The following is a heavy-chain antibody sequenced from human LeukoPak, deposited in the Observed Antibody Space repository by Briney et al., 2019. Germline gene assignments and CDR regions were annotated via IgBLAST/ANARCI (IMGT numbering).Heavy chain of an antibody. V-gene: IGHV1-69*05. D-gene: IGHD3-16*01. CDR3: ARALGPSHGAFDI. Sequence: GASVKVSCKASGGTFSSYAISWVRQAPGQGLEWMGGIIPIFGTANYAQKFQGRVTITTDESTSTAYMELSSLRSDDTAVYYCARALGPSHGAFDIWGQGTMVTVSS. CDR2: IIPIFGTA. J-gene: IGHJ3*02. CDR1: GGTFSSYA.